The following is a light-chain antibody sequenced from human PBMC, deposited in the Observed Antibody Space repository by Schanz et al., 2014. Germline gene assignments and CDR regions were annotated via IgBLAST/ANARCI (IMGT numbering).Light chain of an antibody. CDR2: ASS. Sequence: AIRLTQSPSSLSASTGDRVTITCRASQDISSYLAWYQQKAGKAPKLLIYASSSLQSGVPSRFSGSGSGTDFTLTISCLQSEDFATYYCQQYYSYLFTFGPGTKVDI. CDR3: QQYYSYLFT. CDR1: QDISSY. J-gene: IGKJ3*01. V-gene: IGKV1-8*01.